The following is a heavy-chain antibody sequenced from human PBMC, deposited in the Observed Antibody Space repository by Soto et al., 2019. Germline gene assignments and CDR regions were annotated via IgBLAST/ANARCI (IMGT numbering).Heavy chain of an antibody. CDR3: AGPHDRAGLGT. V-gene: IGHV1-3*01. Sequence: ASVKVSCKASENTFSTYLLHWVRQVHGQGLEWMGWHNGYNGQTEYSQKFQGRVTITRDTSAKTAYLELRSLASEDTAVYYCAGPHDRAGLGTWGQGTLVTVSS. D-gene: IGHD1-1*01. CDR1: ENTFSTYL. J-gene: IGHJ5*02. CDR2: HNGYNGQT.